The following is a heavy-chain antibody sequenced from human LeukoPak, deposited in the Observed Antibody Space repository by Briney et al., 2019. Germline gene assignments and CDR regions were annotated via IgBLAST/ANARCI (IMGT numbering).Heavy chain of an antibody. J-gene: IGHJ4*02. CDR1: GFTFSSHG. Sequence: QPGRSLRLSCAASGFTFSSHGMHWVRQAPGKGLEWVAVISYDGSNKYYADSVKGRFTISRDNSKNTLYLQMNCLRAEDTAVYYCAKEGVAAAGKGDFDYWGQGTLVTVSS. CDR2: ISYDGSNK. V-gene: IGHV3-30*18. CDR3: AKEGVAAAGKGDFDY. D-gene: IGHD6-13*01.